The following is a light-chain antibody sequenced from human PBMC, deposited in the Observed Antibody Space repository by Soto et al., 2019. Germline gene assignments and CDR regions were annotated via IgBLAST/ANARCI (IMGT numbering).Light chain of an antibody. Sequence: DIRLTQSPSSLSASVGDRVTMTCRASQSIGTSLNWYQHKTGKAPNLLISAASNLQSGVPSRFSGSGSGTDFTLTISSMHPEDFATYYCQQSYSLPWTFGPGTNVEIK. CDR3: QQSYSLPWT. CDR2: AAS. J-gene: IGKJ1*01. CDR1: QSIGTS. V-gene: IGKV1-39*01.